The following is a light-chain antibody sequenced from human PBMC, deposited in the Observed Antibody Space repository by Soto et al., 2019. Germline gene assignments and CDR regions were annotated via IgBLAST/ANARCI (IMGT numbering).Light chain of an antibody. CDR2: GAS. V-gene: IGKV3-15*01. CDR1: QSVSSK. CDR3: QQYNNWPPYT. J-gene: IGKJ2*01. Sequence: EIVMTQSPATLSVSPGERATLSCRASQSVSSKLACYQQKPGQAPRLLIYGASTRATGIPARVSGSRSGTEFTLTISSLQSEDFAVYYCQQYNNWPPYTFGQGTKQEIK.